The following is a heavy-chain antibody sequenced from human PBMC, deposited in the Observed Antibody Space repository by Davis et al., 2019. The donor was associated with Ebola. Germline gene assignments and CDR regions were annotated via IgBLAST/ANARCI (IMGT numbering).Heavy chain of an antibody. CDR2: IGPSGSDK. D-gene: IGHD6-13*01. J-gene: IGHJ6*02. CDR1: GFIFSNYW. CDR3: ARLASSSWFHGMDV. V-gene: IGHV3-21*01. Sequence: GESLKISCEAAGFIFSNYWMNWVRQAPGKGLEWVSSIGPSGSDKNYADSVKGRFTISRDNAKNSLYLQLSGLTAEDTAMYYCARLASSSWFHGMDVWGQGTTVTVSS.